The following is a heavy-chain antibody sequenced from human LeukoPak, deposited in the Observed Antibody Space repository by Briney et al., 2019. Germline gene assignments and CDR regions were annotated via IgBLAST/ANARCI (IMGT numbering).Heavy chain of an antibody. J-gene: IGHJ4*02. D-gene: IGHD2-2*01. CDR1: GGSFSGYY. CDR2: INHSGST. CDR3: ARAGYDCSSTSCYGGTYYFDY. Sequence: PSETLSLTCAVYGGSFSGYYWSWIRQPPGKGLEWIGEINHSGSTNYNPSLKSRVTISVETSKNQFSLKLSSVTAAGTAVYYCARAGYDCSSTSCYGGTYYFDYWGQGTLVTVSS. V-gene: IGHV4-34*01.